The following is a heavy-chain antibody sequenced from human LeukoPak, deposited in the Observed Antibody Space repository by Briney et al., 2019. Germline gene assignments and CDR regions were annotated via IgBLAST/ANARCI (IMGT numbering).Heavy chain of an antibody. D-gene: IGHD3-22*01. CDR3: ARGYYYDSSGYYFDS. V-gene: IGHV1-3*01. CDR2: IGGGSGRT. J-gene: IGHJ4*02. CDR1: GYSLTSHV. Sequence: ASVKVSCKASGYSLTSHVIHWLRQAPGQRFEWMGWIGGGSGRTNYSQTFQDRVTITRDTSATTSYMEMRSLGYEDTAIFYCARGYYYDSSGYYFDSWGQGTLVTVSS.